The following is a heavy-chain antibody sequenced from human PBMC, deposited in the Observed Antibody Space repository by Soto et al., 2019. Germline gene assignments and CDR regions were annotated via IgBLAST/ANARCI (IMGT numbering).Heavy chain of an antibody. CDR3: TTARYYDFWSGYYAN. Sequence: LRLSCAASGFTFSNACMSWVRQAPGKGLEWVGRIKSKTDGGTTDYAAPVKGRFTISRDDSKNTLYLQMNSLKTEDTAVYYCTTARYYDFWSGYYANWGQGTLVTVSS. CDR1: GFTFSNAC. J-gene: IGHJ4*02. CDR2: IKSKTDGGTT. D-gene: IGHD3-3*01. V-gene: IGHV3-15*01.